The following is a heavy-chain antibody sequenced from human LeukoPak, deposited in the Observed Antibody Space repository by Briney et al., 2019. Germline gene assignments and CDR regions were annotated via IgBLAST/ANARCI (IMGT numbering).Heavy chain of an antibody. Sequence: GESLQISCQGSGYSFTSYWINWVRQMPGKGLEWMGRIDPSDSYTNYSPSFQGHVTISADKSISTAYLQWSSLKASDTAMYYCARLDYDILTGYGNIDYWGQGTLVTVSS. D-gene: IGHD3-9*01. V-gene: IGHV5-10-1*01. CDR2: IDPSDSYT. CDR1: GYSFTSYW. CDR3: ARLDYDILTGYGNIDY. J-gene: IGHJ4*02.